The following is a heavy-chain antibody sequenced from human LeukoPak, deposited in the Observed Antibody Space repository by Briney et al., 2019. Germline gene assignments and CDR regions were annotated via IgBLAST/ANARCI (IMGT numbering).Heavy chain of an antibody. J-gene: IGHJ3*02. Sequence: GASVKVSCKASGYTFTSYDINWVRQATGQGLEWMGWMNPNSGNTGYAQKFQGRVTMTRDTSISTAYMELSRLRSDDTAVYYCARAHGYIAAGHLPAEADDHDAFDIWGQGTMVTVSS. CDR3: ARAHGYIAAGHLPAEADDHDAFDI. CDR2: MNPNSGNT. V-gene: IGHV1-8*01. D-gene: IGHD6-13*01. CDR1: GYTFTSYD.